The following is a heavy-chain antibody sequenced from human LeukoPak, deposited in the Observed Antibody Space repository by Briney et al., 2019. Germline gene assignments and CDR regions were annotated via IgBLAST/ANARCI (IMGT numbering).Heavy chain of an antibody. D-gene: IGHD1-26*01. CDR3: LPGVVGSTTVVDY. Sequence: GGSLRLSCAASGFTFIKYSMTWVRQAPGKGLEWVSAITGSGAFTDYADSVKGRFTISRDNSKNTLYLQMNSLRAEDTAVYFCLPGVVGSTTVVDYWGQGTLVTVSS. CDR2: ITGSGAFT. J-gene: IGHJ4*02. V-gene: IGHV3-23*01. CDR1: GFTFIKYS.